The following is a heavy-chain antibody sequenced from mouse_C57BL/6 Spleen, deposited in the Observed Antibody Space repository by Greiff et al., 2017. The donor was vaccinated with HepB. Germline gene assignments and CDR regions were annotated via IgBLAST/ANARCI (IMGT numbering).Heavy chain of an antibody. J-gene: IGHJ2*01. V-gene: IGHV7-3*01. CDR1: GFTFTDYY. Sequence: DVKLVESGGGLVQPGGSLSLSCAASGFTFTDYYMSWVRQPPGKALEWLGFIRKKANGYTTEYSASVKVRFTISRDNSQSILYLQMNTLRAEDSATDYCASNYYGSSFLYYCDYGGPGTTLTVSS. CDR2: IRKKANGYTT. CDR3: ASNYYGSSFLYYCDY. D-gene: IGHD1-1*01.